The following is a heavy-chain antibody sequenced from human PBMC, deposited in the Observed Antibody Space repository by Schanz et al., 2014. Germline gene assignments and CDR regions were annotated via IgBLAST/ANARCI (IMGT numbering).Heavy chain of an antibody. Sequence: EMQLLESGGGLIQPGGSLRLSCAASGFTFSTHAMSWVRQAPGKGLEWVSAINTGVNTYYADSVKGRFTISRDNSKNTVHLQMNSLRAEDTAVYYCAKSQGSSFDSWGQGTLVTVSS. CDR2: INTGVNT. CDR1: GFTFSTHA. D-gene: IGHD6-13*01. CDR3: AKSQGSSFDS. J-gene: IGHJ4*02. V-gene: IGHV3-23*01.